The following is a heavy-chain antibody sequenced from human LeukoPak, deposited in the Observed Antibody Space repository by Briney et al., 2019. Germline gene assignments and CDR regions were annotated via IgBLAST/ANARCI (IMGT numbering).Heavy chain of an antibody. CDR3: ARVTGDDVFDI. D-gene: IGHD7-27*01. J-gene: IGHJ3*02. Sequence: GESLKISCRGSGYSFTNFWIGWVRQMPGKGLEWMGIIYPGDSDTRYSPSFQSQVTMSADKSISTAYLQWNSLKASDTAMYYCARVTGDDVFDIWGQGTMVTVSS. CDR2: IYPGDSDT. V-gene: IGHV5-51*01. CDR1: GYSFTNFW.